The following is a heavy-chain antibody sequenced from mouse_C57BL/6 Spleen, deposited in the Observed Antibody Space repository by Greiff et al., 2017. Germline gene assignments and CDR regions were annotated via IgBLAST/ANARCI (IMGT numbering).Heavy chain of an antibody. CDR3: AREDYGNYVRFAY. V-gene: IGHV1-55*01. D-gene: IGHD2-1*01. J-gene: IGHJ3*01. CDR1: GYTFTSYW. CDR2: IYPGSGST. Sequence: QVQLQQPGAELVKPGASVKMSCKASGYTFTSYWITWVKQRPGQGLEWIGDIYPGSGSTNYNEKFKSKATLTVDTSSSTAYMQLSSLTSEDSAVYYCAREDYGNYVRFAYWGQGTLVTVSA.